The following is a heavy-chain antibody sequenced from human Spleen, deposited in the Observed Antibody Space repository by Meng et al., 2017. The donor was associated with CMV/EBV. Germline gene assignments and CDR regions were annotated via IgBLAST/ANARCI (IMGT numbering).Heavy chain of an antibody. Sequence: GESLKISCAASGFTFSTYSMNWVRQAPGKGLEWVSSISDRSSYIYYTDSVRGRFTISRDNAKNSLYLQMNSLRAEDTAVYYCATSLTTVSPGDYWGQGTLVTVSS. CDR1: GFTFSTYS. J-gene: IGHJ4*02. CDR3: ATSLTTVSPGDY. CDR2: ISDRSSYI. D-gene: IGHD4-11*01. V-gene: IGHV3-21*01.